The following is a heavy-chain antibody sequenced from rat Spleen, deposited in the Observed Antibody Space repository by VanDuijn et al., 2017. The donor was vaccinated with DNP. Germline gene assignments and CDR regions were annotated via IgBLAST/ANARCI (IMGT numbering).Heavy chain of an antibody. D-gene: IGHD1-11*01. CDR3: ARGPNYGGDSDFFDY. CDR1: GFNFNDNW. J-gene: IGHJ2*01. Sequence: EVKLVESGGGLVQPGKSLKLSCAASGFNFNDNWMGWVRQAPGKGLEWIGEINKESGTIIYSPSLKDKFTISRDNAQNTLYLQMSKLISEDTAIYYCARGPNYGGDSDFFDYWGQGVMVTVSS. CDR2: INKESGTI. V-gene: IGHV4-2*01.